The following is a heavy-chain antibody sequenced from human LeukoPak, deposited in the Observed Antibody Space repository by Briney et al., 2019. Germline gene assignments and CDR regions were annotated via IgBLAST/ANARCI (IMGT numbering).Heavy chain of an antibody. J-gene: IGHJ4*02. CDR1: GFTFDDYA. V-gene: IGHV3-9*01. D-gene: IGHD6-13*01. CDR3: AKDRGYSSSSSLDY. Sequence: NPGGSLRLSCAASGFTFDDYAMHWVRQAPGKGLEWVSGISWNSGSIGYADSVKGRFTISRDNAKNSLYLQMNSLRAEDTALYYCAKDRGYSSSSSLDYWGQGTLVTVSS. CDR2: ISWNSGSI.